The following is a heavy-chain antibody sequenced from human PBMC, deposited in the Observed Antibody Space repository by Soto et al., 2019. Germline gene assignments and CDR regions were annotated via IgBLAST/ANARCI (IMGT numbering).Heavy chain of an antibody. CDR3: ACVRISDSGLVDFDY. CDR2: LDPKDSYT. CDR1: GYTFTDYW. J-gene: IGHJ4*02. Sequence: PGESLKISCRASGYTFTDYWISWVRQMPGKGLEWVGRLDPKDSYTDYSPSFQGHVSISSDQSVNTAHLRWSSLKTSATSFYSCACVRISDSGLVDFDYWGRGTLVTVSS. V-gene: IGHV5-10-1*01. D-gene: IGHD2-15*01.